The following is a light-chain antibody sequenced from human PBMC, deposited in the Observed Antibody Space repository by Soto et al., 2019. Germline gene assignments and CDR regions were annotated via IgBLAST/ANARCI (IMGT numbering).Light chain of an antibody. J-gene: IGKJ5*01. CDR3: QQDYSTLAT. CDR1: ESISRH. Sequence: IQMSQSPSALSASVGDRVTITCRAAESISRHLNWYQQKPGRAPDLLIYAASTLQNGVPSRFTGSGPGTEFTLTITGLQLEDFATYYCQQDYSTLATFGQGTLLEIK. V-gene: IGKV1-39*01. CDR2: AAS.